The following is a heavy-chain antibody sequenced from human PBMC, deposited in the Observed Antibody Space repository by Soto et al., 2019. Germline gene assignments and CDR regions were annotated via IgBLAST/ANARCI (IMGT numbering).Heavy chain of an antibody. CDR3: TTLILPVTEYFQH. V-gene: IGHV3-15*01. CDR1: GFTFSNAW. D-gene: IGHD2-15*01. CDR2: IKSKTDGGTT. J-gene: IGHJ1*01. Sequence: GGSLRLSCAASGFTFSNAWMSWVRQAPGKGLEWVGRIKSKTDGGTTDYAAPVKGRFTISRDDSKNTLYLQMNSLKTEDTAVYYCTTLILPVTEYFQHWGQGTLVTVSS.